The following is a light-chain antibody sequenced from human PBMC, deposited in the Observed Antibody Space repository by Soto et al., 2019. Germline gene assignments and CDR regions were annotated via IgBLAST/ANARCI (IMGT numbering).Light chain of an antibody. Sequence: EIVLTQSPATLSAYPGERANLSCRASESVLDYLAWFQQRPGQSPRLLIYGPATRATGIPGRFRGSGSGTEFAPTITSMQSEDFAVYYCQKYYKLPQWTIGQVTTAEIK. V-gene: IGKV3-15*01. J-gene: IGKJ1*01. CDR1: ESVLDY. CDR2: GPA. CDR3: QKYYKLPQWT.